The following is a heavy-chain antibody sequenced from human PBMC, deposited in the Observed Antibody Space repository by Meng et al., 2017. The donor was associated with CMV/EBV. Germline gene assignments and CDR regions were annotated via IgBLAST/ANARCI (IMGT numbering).Heavy chain of an antibody. D-gene: IGHD6-6*01. J-gene: IGHJ6*02. CDR3: ARGSSSSYYYYGMDV. CDR1: GFTFSSYE. V-gene: IGHV3-48*03. CDR2: ISSSGSTI. Sequence: GESLKISCAASGFTFSSYEMNWVRQAPGKGLEWVSYISSSGSTIYYADSVKGRFTISRDNAKNSLYLQMNSLRAEDTAVYYCARGSSSSYYYYGMDVWGQGTTVTVSS.